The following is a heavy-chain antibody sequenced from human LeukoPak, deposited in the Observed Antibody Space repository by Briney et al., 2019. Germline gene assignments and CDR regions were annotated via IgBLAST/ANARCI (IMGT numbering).Heavy chain of an antibody. J-gene: IGHJ6*02. Sequence: ASVKVSCKASGYNFISYYMHWVRQAPGQGLEWMGIINPSGGSTSYAQKFQDRVTMTRDTSTSTVYMELSSLKSEDTAVYYCAREDVVLVDAVRYYYYGMDVWGQGTTVTVS. CDR2: INPSGGST. CDR1: GYNFISYY. V-gene: IGHV1-46*01. D-gene: IGHD2-8*01. CDR3: AREDVVLVDAVRYYYYGMDV.